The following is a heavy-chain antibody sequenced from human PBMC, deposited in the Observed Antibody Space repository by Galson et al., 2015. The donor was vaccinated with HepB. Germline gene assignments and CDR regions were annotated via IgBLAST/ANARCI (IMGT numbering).Heavy chain of an antibody. D-gene: IGHD1-26*01. V-gene: IGHV1-8*01. CDR1: GYTFTNYN. CDR2: MNTYSGNT. Sequence: SVKVSCKAYGYTFTNYNINWVRQATGQGLEWLGWMNTYSGNTYYAQNFQGRVPMTPDTPISTVYMDLSSLRPDDTAVYFCATGGRGRGFDVWGQGTLVTVSP. J-gene: IGHJ4*01. CDR3: ATGGRGRGFDV.